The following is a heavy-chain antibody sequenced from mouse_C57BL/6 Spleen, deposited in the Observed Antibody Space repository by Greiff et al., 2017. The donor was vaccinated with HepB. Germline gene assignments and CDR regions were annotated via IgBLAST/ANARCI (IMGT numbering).Heavy chain of an antibody. Sequence: VQLQQSGAELVRPGASVTLSCKASGYTFTDYEMHWVKQTPVHGLEWIGAIDPETGGTAYNQKFKGKAILTADKSSSTAYMELRSLTSEDSAVYYCTRVGHYFDYWGQGTTLTVSS. V-gene: IGHV1-15*01. CDR3: TRVGHYFDY. CDR2: IDPETGGT. J-gene: IGHJ2*01. CDR1: GYTFTDYE.